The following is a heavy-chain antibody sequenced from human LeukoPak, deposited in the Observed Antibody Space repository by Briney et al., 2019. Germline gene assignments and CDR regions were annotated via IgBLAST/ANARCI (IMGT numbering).Heavy chain of an antibody. V-gene: IGHV3-53*01. D-gene: IGHD3-10*01. Sequence: AGSLRRSCAASGFTVSSNYMSWVRQAPGKGLEWVSVIYSGGSTYYTGSVKGRFTISRDNSKNTLYLQMNRLRAEDTAVYYCARGSDDYGSGTYKYFHHWGQGTLVTVSS. J-gene: IGHJ1*01. CDR2: IYSGGST. CDR3: ARGSDDYGSGTYKYFHH. CDR1: GFTVSSNY.